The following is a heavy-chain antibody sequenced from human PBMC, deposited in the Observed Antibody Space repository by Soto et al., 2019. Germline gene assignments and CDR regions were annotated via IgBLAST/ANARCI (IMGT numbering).Heavy chain of an antibody. D-gene: IGHD3-3*01. V-gene: IGHV1-69*13. J-gene: IGHJ3*02. CDR3: ARDITIFGVVIVPAFDI. Sequence: ASVKPSSKASRGTFSSNTISWVRQAPGKGLEWMGGIIPIFGTANYAQKFQGRVTITADESTSTAYMELSSLRSEDTAVYYCARDITIFGVVIVPAFDIWGQGTMVTVSS. CDR2: IIPIFGTA. CDR1: RGTFSSNT.